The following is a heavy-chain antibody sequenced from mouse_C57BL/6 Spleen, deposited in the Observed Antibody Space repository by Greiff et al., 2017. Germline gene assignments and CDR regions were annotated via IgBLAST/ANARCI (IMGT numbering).Heavy chain of an antibody. J-gene: IGHJ4*01. CDR2: IDPETGGT. CDR1: GYTFTDYE. D-gene: IGHD1-1*01. V-gene: IGHV1-15*01. CDR3: TRNYGSREMDY. Sequence: VQLVESGAELVRPGASVTLSCKASGYTFTDYEMHWVKQTPVHGLEWIGAIDPETGGTAYNQKFKGKAILTADKSSSTAYMELRSLTSEDSAVYYCTRNYGSREMDYWGQGTSVTVSS.